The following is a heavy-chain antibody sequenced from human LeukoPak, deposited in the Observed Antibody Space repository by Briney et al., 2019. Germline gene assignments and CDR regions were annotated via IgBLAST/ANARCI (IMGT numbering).Heavy chain of an antibody. V-gene: IGHV1-2*06. CDR1: GYTFTGDY. J-gene: IGHJ4*02. Sequence: AASVKVSCKAYGYTFTGDYLHWVRQAPGQGLEWMGRINPNSGGANYAQNFQGRVTMTRDTSISTAHMELSRLRSDDTAVYYCARSYCIGTNCYSHLFDYWGQGTLVTVSS. D-gene: IGHD2-2*01. CDR3: ARSYCIGTNCYSHLFDY. CDR2: INPNSGGA.